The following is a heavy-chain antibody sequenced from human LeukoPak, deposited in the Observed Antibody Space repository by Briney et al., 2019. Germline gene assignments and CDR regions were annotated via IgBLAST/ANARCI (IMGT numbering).Heavy chain of an antibody. J-gene: IGHJ4*02. CDR2: ISAYNGNT. CDR1: GYTFTSYG. V-gene: IGHV1-18*01. CDR3: AKDLGYYGVVNRGFDY. D-gene: IGHD3-3*01. Sequence: ASVKVSCKTSGYTFTSYGISWVRQAPGQGLEWMGWISAYNGNTNYAQKLQGRVTMTTDTSTSTAYMELRSLRSDDTAVYYCAKDLGYYGVVNRGFDYWGQGTLVTVSS.